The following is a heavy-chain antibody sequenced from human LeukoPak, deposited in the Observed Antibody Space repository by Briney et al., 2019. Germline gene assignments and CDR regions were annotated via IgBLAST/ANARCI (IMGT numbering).Heavy chain of an antibody. Sequence: SETLSLTCAVYGGSFSGYYWSWIRQPPGKGLEWIGEINHSGSTNYNPSLKSRVTISVDTSKNQFSLKLSSVTAADTAVYYCARPNDSYGNPFDYWGQGTLVTVSS. CDR3: ARPNDSYGNPFDY. J-gene: IGHJ4*02. V-gene: IGHV4-34*01. D-gene: IGHD5-18*01. CDR2: INHSGST. CDR1: GGSFSGYY.